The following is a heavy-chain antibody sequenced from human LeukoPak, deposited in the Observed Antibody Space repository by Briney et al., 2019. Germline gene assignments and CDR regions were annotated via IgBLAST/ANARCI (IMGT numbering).Heavy chain of an antibody. CDR2: IIPIFGTA. D-gene: IGHD2-15*01. Sequence: SVNVSCKASGGTFSSYAISGVRQAPGQGLEWMGGIIPIFGTANYAQKFQGRVTITADSTTSIAYMELSSLRSEDTAVYYCARAGSRDIYYYYGMDVWGQGTTVTVS. V-gene: IGHV1-69*01. CDR1: GGTFSSYA. J-gene: IGHJ6*02. CDR3: ARAGSRDIYYYYGMDV.